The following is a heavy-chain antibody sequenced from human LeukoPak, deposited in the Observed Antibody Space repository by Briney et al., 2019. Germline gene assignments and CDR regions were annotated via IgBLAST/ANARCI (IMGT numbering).Heavy chain of an antibody. CDR1: GGTFSSYA. Sequence: ASVKVSCKASGGTFSSYAISWVRQAPGQGLEWMGWISAYNGNTNYAQKLQGRVTMTTDTSTSTAYMELRSLRSDDTAVYYCARDLYYGSGSSEYYWGQGTLVTVSS. V-gene: IGHV1-18*01. J-gene: IGHJ4*02. CDR3: ARDLYYGSGSSEYY. D-gene: IGHD3-10*01. CDR2: ISAYNGNT.